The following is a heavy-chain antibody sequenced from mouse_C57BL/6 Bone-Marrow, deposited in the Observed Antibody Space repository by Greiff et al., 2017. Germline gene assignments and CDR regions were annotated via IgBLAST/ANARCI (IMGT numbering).Heavy chain of an antibody. CDR3: TLPGMDY. V-gene: IGHV14-4*01. CDR2: IDPENGDT. CDR1: GFNIKDDY. J-gene: IGHJ4*01. Sequence: EVQLQQSGAELVRPGASVKLSCTASGFNIKDDYMHWVKQRPEQGLEWIGWIDPENGDTEYASKFQGKATITAETSSNTAYLQLSSLTSEDTAVYYCTLPGMDYWGQGTSVTVSS.